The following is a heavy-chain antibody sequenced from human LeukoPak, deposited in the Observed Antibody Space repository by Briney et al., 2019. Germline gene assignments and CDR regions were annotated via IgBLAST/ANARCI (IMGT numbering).Heavy chain of an antibody. CDR3: ARHGSEMATIPNYYFDY. CDR1: GYNFSNNW. V-gene: IGHV5-51*01. CDR2: IYPGDSDT. D-gene: IGHD5-24*01. J-gene: IGHJ4*02. Sequence: GESLKISCKGSGYNFSNNWIGWVRQMPGKGLEWMGIIYPGDSDTRYSPSFQGQVTISADKSISTAYLQWSSLKASDTAMYYCARHGSEMATIPNYYFDYWGQGTLVTVSS.